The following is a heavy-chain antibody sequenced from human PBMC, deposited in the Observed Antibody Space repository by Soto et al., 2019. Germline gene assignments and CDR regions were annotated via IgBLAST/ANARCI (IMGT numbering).Heavy chain of an antibody. D-gene: IGHD3-22*01. CDR2: IYDSGSS. J-gene: IGHJ3*02. CDR1: GGSVSSGSCY. Sequence: PSETLSLTCTVSGGSVSSGSCYWSWSRQPPGKGLEWIGYIYDSGSSNDNPSLKSGVTISVDTSKNQFSLKLSSVTAADTDVYYCARAWDPSGPYSYDSSGYFSAFDIWRQGTMVTVS. CDR3: ARAWDPSGPYSYDSSGYFSAFDI. V-gene: IGHV4-61*01.